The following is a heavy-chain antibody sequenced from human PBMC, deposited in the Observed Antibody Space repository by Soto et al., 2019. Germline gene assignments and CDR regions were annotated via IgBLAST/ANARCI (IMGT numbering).Heavy chain of an antibody. V-gene: IGHV4-59*01. CDR2: IYYSGST. D-gene: IGHD3-3*01. J-gene: IGHJ3*02. CDR3: ARVHYDFWSGYPTGAFDI. Sequence: SETLSLTCTVSGGSISSYYWSWIRQPPGKGLEWIGYIYYSGSTNYNPSLKSRVTISVDTSKNQFSLKLSSVTAADTAVYYCARVHYDFWSGYPTGAFDIWGQGTMVNVSS. CDR1: GGSISSYY.